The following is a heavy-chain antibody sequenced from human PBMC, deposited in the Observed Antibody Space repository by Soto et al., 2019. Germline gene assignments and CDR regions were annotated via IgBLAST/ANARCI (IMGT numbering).Heavy chain of an antibody. CDR3: AKVVELAVAA. CDR2: IKQDVSEK. Sequence: GSRRLSWAASGLTLSSYWMTWVRQAPGKGLEWVANIKQDVSEKYCVDSLKGRFTISGDNAKNSLYLQMNSLRAEDTAVYYCAKVVELAVAAWGKGTLVIASS. CDR1: GLTLSSYW. V-gene: IGHV3-7*03. J-gene: IGHJ1*01. D-gene: IGHD6-19*01.